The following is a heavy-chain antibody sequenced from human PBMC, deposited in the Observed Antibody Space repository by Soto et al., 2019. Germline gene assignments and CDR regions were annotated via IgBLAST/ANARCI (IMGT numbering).Heavy chain of an antibody. CDR1: GGTFSSYT. Sequence: QVQLVQSGAEVKKPGSSVTVSCKASGGTFSSYTISWVRQAPGQGLEWMGGIIPIFGTANYAQKFQVRVTITADESTNTAYMGLSSLRSEDTAVYYCARGNHRWLQLWYFDLWGRGTLVTVSS. CDR2: IIPIFGTA. CDR3: ARGNHRWLQLWYFDL. J-gene: IGHJ2*01. D-gene: IGHD5-12*01. V-gene: IGHV1-69*12.